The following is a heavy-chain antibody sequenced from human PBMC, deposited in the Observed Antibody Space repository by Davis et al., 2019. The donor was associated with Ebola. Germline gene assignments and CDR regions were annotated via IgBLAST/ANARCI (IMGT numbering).Heavy chain of an antibody. J-gene: IGHJ4*02. Sequence: GESLKISCAASGFTVSSNYMSWFRQAPGKGLEWVGFIRSKAYGGTTEYAASVKGRFTISRDDSKSIAYLQMNSLRAEDTAVYYCAKVRGWNLLFDYWGQGTLVTVSS. V-gene: IGHV3-71*01. CDR3: AKVRGWNLLFDY. CDR2: IRSKAYGGTT. D-gene: IGHD1-7*01. CDR1: GFTVSSNY.